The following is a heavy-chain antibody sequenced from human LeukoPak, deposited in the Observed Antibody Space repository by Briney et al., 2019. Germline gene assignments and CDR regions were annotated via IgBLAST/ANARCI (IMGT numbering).Heavy chain of an antibody. CDR2: VRDKAHGGTT. CDR1: GFTFGDYA. CDR3: ARDLLGSWTLYFDY. V-gene: IGHV3-49*03. D-gene: IGHD6-13*01. J-gene: IGHJ4*02. Sequence: GRSLRLSCIISGFTFGDYAISWFRQAPGKGLEWVGFVRDKAHGGTTEYAASVKGRFTISRDDSKSIAYVQMNSLKTEDTAVYYCARDLLGSWTLYFDYWGQGTLVTVSS.